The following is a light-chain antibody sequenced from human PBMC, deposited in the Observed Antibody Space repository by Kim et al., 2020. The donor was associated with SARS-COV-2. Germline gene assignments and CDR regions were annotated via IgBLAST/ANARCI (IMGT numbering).Light chain of an antibody. CDR3: QQNSRSPIT. CDR1: QSVGRNY. V-gene: IGKV3-20*01. Sequence: EIVLTQTPATLSLSPGERASLFCRASQSVGRNYLAWFQQKSGQAPRLLIYGATSRAIDTSERFSGSGSGTDFTLTITRLQPEDLAVYYCQQNSRSPITFGQGTRLGIK. J-gene: IGKJ5*01. CDR2: GAT.